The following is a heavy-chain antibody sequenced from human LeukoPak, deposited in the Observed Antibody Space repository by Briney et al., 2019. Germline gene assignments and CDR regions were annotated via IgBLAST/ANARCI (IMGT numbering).Heavy chain of an antibody. CDR1: GYTFTNFD. V-gene: IGHV1-8*01. Sequence: GASVKVSCKASGYTFTNFDINWVRQATGQGLEWMGWMNPNSGNTGYAQKFQGRVTMTMNTSITTAYMELSSLISEDTAVYYCARGLQWRGDYYYIDVWGRGTTVTVSS. J-gene: IGHJ6*03. CDR3: ARGLQWRGDYYYIDV. D-gene: IGHD6-19*01. CDR2: MNPNSGNT.